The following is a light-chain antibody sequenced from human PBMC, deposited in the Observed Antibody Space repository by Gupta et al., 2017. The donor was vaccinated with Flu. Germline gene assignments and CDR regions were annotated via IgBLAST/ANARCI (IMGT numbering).Light chain of an antibody. J-gene: IGKJ4*01. CDR1: KSVSSSY. CDR2: GAS. CDR3: QQYGSSRGLT. V-gene: IGKV3-20*01. Sequence: EIVLTESPGTLSVSRGERATLSCRASKSVSSSYLAGYQQKPGQAPRLLIYGASSRATGIPDRLSGSGSGTDFTLTISRLEAEECAVYYCQQYGSSRGLTFGGGTKVEIK.